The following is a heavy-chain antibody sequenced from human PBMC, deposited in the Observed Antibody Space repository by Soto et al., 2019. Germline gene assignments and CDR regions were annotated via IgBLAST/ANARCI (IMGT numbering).Heavy chain of an antibody. V-gene: IGHV1-69*01. CDR1: GGTFSKYA. J-gene: IGHJ6*02. CDR2: IIPIFGTV. D-gene: IGHD2-15*01. CDR3: ARRIAHNDYYYFGMGV. Sequence: QVQLVQSGAEMKKPGSSVKVSCKASGGTFSKYAISWVRQAPGQGLEWMGGIIPIFGTVKYAQKFQGRVTITADESTSTVYMAVSSLRSEDTAVYFCARRIAHNDYYYFGMGVRGQGTTVIVSS.